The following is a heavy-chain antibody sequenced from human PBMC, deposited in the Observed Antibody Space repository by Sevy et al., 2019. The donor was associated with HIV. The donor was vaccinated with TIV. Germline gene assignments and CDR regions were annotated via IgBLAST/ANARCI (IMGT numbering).Heavy chain of an antibody. CDR3: ARVDANYDKGFDP. D-gene: IGHD3-22*01. CDR1: GFTFRSYE. CDR2: ISSSGSII. Sequence: GGSLRLSCEASGFTFRSYEMIWVRQAPGKGLEWVSYISSSGSIIYYADSVKGRFTISRDNAKNSLYMQMNSLRAEDTAVYYCARVDANYDKGFDPWGQGTLVTVSS. V-gene: IGHV3-48*03. J-gene: IGHJ5*02.